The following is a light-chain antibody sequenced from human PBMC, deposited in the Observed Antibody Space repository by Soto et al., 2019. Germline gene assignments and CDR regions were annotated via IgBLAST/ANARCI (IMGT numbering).Light chain of an antibody. CDR3: SSYTSSNTYV. J-gene: IGLJ1*01. Sequence: QSALTQPASVSGSPGQSITISCTGTSSDVGGYNYVSWYQQHPGKAPKLIIYEVSNRPSGVSNRFSGSKSDNTASLTISGLQAEDEADYYCSSYTSSNTYVFGTGTKFTVL. V-gene: IGLV2-14*01. CDR1: SSDVGGYNY. CDR2: EVS.